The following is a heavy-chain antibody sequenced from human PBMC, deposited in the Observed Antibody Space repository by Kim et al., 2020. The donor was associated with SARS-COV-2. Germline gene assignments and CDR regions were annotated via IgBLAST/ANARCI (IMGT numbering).Heavy chain of an antibody. CDR1: GGSFSGYY. J-gene: IGHJ5*02. CDR2: INHSGST. D-gene: IGHD6-19*01. CDR3: ARRVSGWYPNWFDP. V-gene: IGHV4-34*01. Sequence: SETLSLTCAVYGGSFSGYYWSWIRQPPGKGLEWIGEINHSGSTNYNPSLKSRVTISVDTSKNQFSLKLSSVTAADTAVYYCARRVSGWYPNWFDPWGQGTLVTVSS.